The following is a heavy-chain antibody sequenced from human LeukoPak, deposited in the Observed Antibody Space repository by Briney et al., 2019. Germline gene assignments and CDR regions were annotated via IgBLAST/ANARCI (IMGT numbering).Heavy chain of an antibody. CDR2: IGISSGNT. J-gene: IGHJ4*02. CDR3: ARDHNYAFDN. Sequence: GGSLRLSCAPSGFPFNEYSMNWVRQAPGKGLEWIAYIGISSGNTKYADSVKGRFTISVDNAKKSLYLQMNSLRVEDTAVYYCARDHNYAFDNWGQGTLVTVSS. V-gene: IGHV3-11*06. D-gene: IGHD1-1*01. CDR1: GFPFNEYS.